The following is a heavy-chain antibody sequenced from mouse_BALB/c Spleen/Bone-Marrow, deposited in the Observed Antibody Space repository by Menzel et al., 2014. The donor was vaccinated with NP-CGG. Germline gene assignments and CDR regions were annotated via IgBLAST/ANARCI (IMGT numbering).Heavy chain of an antibody. Sequence: EVQLQQSGAELVRPGALVKLSCKASGFNIKDYYMHWVKQRPEQGLEWIGWIDPENGNTIYDPKFQGKASITADTSSNTAYLQHSSLTSEDTAIYYCAMITTYWGQGTTLTVSS. CDR3: AMITTY. J-gene: IGHJ2*01. V-gene: IGHV14-1*02. CDR2: IDPENGNT. CDR1: GFNIKDYY. D-gene: IGHD2-4*01.